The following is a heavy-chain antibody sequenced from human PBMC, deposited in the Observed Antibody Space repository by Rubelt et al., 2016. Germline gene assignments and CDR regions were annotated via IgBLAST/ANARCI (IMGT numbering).Heavy chain of an antibody. CDR3: TRGGVRGNWFDP. D-gene: IGHD3-10*01. V-gene: IGHV4-59*12. CDR2: INHSGTT. Sequence: QVQLQESGPGLVKPSETLSLTCTVSGGSISSNYWSWIRQPPGKGLEWIGDINHSGTTNYNPSLKSRVTISLDPSKDQVPLTLNSVTAADTAGYYGTRGGVRGNWFDPWGQGTLVTVSS. J-gene: IGHJ5*02. CDR1: GGSISSNY.